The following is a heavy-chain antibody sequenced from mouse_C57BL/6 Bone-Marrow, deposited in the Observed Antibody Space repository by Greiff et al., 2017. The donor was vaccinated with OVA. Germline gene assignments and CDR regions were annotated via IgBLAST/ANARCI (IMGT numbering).Heavy chain of an antibody. CDR2: IRNKANNHAT. CDR3: TRRTGTGGYWYFDV. V-gene: IGHV6-6*01. CDR1: GFTFSDAW. Sequence: EVKLEESGGGLVQPGGSMKLSCAASGFTFSDAWMDWVRQSPEQGLEWVAEIRNKANNHATYYAESVKGRFTISSDDSKSSVYLQMNSLRAEDTGIYYCTRRTGTGGYWYFDVWGTGTTVTVSS. D-gene: IGHD4-1*01. J-gene: IGHJ1*03.